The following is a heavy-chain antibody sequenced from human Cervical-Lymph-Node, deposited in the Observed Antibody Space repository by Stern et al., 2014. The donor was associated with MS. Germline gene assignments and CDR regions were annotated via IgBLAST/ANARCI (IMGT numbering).Heavy chain of an antibody. J-gene: IGHJ4*02. Sequence: EVQLLESGAEVKKPGESLKISCKGSGYSFNANWIAWVRQMPGKCLEWMGIIYPGDSDTRYSPSFQGQVTISADKSISTAYLQWSSLKASDTAMYYCARDYGDYAFDYWGQGTLVTVSS. CDR1: GYSFNANW. CDR2: IYPGDSDT. V-gene: IGHV5-51*01. D-gene: IGHD4-17*01. CDR3: ARDYGDYAFDY.